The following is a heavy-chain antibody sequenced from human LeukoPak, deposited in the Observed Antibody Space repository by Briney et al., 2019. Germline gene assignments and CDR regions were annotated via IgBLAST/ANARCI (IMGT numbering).Heavy chain of an antibody. Sequence: GGPLSLSCAVSVFTFCSNDIQWVRHARGKGRELEAVIGSDRNNTSYADSVKGRFTISRDNSTNTLFLQMNSLRAEDTAVYYCATDAGHWFDPWGQGTLVTVSS. V-gene: IGHV3-33*02. CDR2: IGSDRNNT. J-gene: IGHJ5*02. CDR1: VFTFCSND. CDR3: ATDAGHWFDP.